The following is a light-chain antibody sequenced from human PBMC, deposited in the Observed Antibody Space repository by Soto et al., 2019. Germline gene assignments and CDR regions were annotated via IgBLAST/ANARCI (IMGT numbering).Light chain of an antibody. CDR3: SSYTTSNTQV. V-gene: IGLV2-14*01. CDR2: DVS. Sequence: QSALTQPASVSGSPGQSITISCTGTSSDVGTYNYVSWYQHRPGKAPKLMIYDVSYRPSGVSNRFSGSKSANTASLTISGLQAEDAADYYCSSYTTSNTQVFGGGTNVTVL. CDR1: SSDVGTYNY. J-gene: IGLJ3*02.